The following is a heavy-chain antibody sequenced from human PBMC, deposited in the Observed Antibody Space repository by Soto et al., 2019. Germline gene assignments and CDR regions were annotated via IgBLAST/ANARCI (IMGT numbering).Heavy chain of an antibody. Sequence: GGSLRLSCAASGFTFSDYYMSWIRQAPGKVLEWVSYISSSDSIIYYADSVKGRFTISRDNAKNSLYLQMNSLRAEDTAVYYCARDLGYYDSSGYFDYWGQGTLVTVSS. CDR2: ISSSDSII. D-gene: IGHD3-22*01. V-gene: IGHV3-11*01. CDR3: ARDLGYYDSSGYFDY. J-gene: IGHJ4*02. CDR1: GFTFSDYY.